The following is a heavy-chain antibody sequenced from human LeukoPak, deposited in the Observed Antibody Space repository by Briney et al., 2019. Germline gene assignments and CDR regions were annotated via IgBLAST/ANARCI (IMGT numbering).Heavy chain of an antibody. CDR1: GFTFSSHA. Sequence: GGSLRLSCAASGFTFSSHAMHWVRQAPGKGLEWVAFISYDGSITSHADSVKGRFTISRDNSKNSLYLQMNSLRAEDTAVYYCARDRSTKSCVDYWGQGTLVTVSS. CDR3: ARDRSTKSCVDY. V-gene: IGHV3-30*04. D-gene: IGHD1-1*01. J-gene: IGHJ4*02. CDR2: ISYDGSIT.